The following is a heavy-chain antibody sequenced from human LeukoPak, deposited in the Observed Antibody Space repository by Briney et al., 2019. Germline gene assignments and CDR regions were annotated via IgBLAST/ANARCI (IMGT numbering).Heavy chain of an antibody. Sequence: ASVKVSCKASGYTFTSYGISWVRQAPGQGLEWMGWISAYNGNTNYAQKLQGRVTMTTDTSTSTAYMELRSLRSDDTAVYYCARVVVAPAATGIAAAGVNWFDPWGQGTLVTVSS. CDR3: ARVVVAPAATGIAAAGVNWFDP. V-gene: IGHV1-18*04. CDR2: ISAYNGNT. D-gene: IGHD2-2*01. CDR1: GYTFTSYG. J-gene: IGHJ5*02.